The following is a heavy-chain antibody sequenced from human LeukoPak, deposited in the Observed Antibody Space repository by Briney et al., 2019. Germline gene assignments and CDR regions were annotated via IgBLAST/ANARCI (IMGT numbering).Heavy chain of an antibody. J-gene: IGHJ5*02. CDR1: GFRFRDFT. CDR3: GKEGGA. CDR2: ICGRGGST. V-gene: IGHV3-23*01. Sequence: GGSLRLSCAASGFRFRDFTMTWVRQAPGKGPEWVSAICGRGGSTYYADSVGGRFTISRDNSKDMVYLQMNSLKVEDTATYYCGKEGGAWGQGTKVTVSS. D-gene: IGHD3-16*01.